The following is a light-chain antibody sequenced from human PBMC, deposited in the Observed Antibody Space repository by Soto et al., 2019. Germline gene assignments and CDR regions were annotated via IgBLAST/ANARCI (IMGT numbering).Light chain of an antibody. CDR3: PQSYSTPIT. CDR1: QSISSY. Sequence: DIQMTQSPSSLSASVGDRVTITCRASQSISSYLNWYQQKPGKAPKLLIYAASSLQSGVPSRFSGSGSGTDVTLTISSLHPEDVATYYCPQSYSTPITFGQGTLLEIK. V-gene: IGKV1-39*01. CDR2: AAS. J-gene: IGKJ5*01.